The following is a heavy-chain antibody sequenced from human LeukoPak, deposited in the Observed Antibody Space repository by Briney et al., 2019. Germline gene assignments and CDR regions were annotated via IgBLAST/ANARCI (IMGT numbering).Heavy chain of an antibody. D-gene: IGHD2/OR15-2a*01. CDR2: IRYDGSNK. CDR1: GFTFSSYG. CDR3: AKDSTVYYYYYMDV. V-gene: IGHV3-30*02. J-gene: IGHJ6*03. Sequence: GGSLRLSCAASGFTFSSYGMHWVRQSPGKGLEWVAFIRYDGSNKYYADSVKGRFTISRDNSKNTLYLQMNSLRAEDTAVYYCAKDSTVYYYYYMDVWGKGTTVTVSS.